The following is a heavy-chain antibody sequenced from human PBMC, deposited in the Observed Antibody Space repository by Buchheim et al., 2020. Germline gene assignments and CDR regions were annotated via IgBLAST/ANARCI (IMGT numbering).Heavy chain of an antibody. CDR2: ISGSGGST. J-gene: IGHJ4*02. V-gene: IGHV3-23*01. Sequence: EVQLLESGGGLVQPGGSLRLSCAASGFTFSSYAMSWVRQAPGKGLEWVSAISGSGGSTYYADSVKGRFTISRDNSKTTLYLQMNSLKAEDTAVNYCAKVGRSTRIAEAVSLEFDYWGQGTL. D-gene: IGHD6-13*01. CDR3: AKVGRSTRIAEAVSLEFDY. CDR1: GFTFSSYA.